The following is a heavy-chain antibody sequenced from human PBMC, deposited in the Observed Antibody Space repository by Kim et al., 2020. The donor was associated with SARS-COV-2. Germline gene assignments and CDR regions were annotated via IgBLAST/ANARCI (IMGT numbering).Heavy chain of an antibody. J-gene: IGHJ4*02. CDR3: ARTDPYSSGYFDY. CDR1: GFTFRSHW. D-gene: IGHD3-22*01. CDR2: IKQDGSDK. V-gene: IGHV3-7*01. Sequence: GGSLRLSCAASGFTFRSHWMSWVRQAPGKGLEWVANIKQDGSDKKYVVSVKGRFTISRDNAKNSLSLHMNSLRAEDTAVYYCARTDPYSSGYFDYWGQGTLVTVSS.